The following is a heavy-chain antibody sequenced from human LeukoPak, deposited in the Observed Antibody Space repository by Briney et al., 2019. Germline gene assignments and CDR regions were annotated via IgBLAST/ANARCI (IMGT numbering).Heavy chain of an antibody. CDR3: AKLYAFRYFDY. V-gene: IGHV3-23*01. D-gene: IGHD2-8*01. CDR2: ISGSGGST. CDR1: GFTFGDYA. J-gene: IGHJ4*02. Sequence: WGSLRLSCTASGFTFGDYAMSWVRQVPGKGLEWVSAISGSGGSTYYADSVKGRFTISRDNSKNTLYLQMNSLRAEDTAVYYCAKLYAFRYFDYWGQGTLVTVSS.